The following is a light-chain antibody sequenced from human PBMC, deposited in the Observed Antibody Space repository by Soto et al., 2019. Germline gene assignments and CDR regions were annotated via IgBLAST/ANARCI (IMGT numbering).Light chain of an antibody. CDR3: QQYDKSPPWT. V-gene: IGKV3-15*01. CDR1: QSISLN. CDR2: GAS. Sequence: EVVMTQSPATLSASPGERVALSCWASQSISLNLAWIQQKPGQAPRLLMIGASTRATGVPDRFSGSGSGTEFTLTINSLQSDDFATYYFQQYDKSPPWTFGQGTKVDIK. J-gene: IGKJ1*01.